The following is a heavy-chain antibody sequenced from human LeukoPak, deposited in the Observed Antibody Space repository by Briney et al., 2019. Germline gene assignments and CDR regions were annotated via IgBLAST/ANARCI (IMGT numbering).Heavy chain of an antibody. Sequence: TGGSLRLSCAASGLTISSNYMNWVRQAPGKGLEWVSVIYSGGNTYYADSVKGRFTISRDNSKNTLYLQMNSLRVEDTAVYYCARERGAIAARLDYWGQGTLVTVSS. CDR3: ARERGAIAARLDY. CDR1: GLTISSNY. D-gene: IGHD6-6*01. V-gene: IGHV3-53*01. CDR2: IYSGGNT. J-gene: IGHJ4*02.